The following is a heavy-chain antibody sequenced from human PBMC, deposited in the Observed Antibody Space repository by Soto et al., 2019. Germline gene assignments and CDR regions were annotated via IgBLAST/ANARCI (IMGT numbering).Heavy chain of an antibody. CDR2: INSDGTTI. CDR1: GLTFTSYW. V-gene: IGHV3-74*02. J-gene: IGHJ6*02. D-gene: IGHD3-22*01. Sequence: VQLVESGGGLVQPGGSLRLSCAASGLTFTSYWMHWVRQAPGKGLVWVSRINSDGTTINYADFVKGRFTISRDNAKNTLYLQMNSLRADDTAVYYCARGLKGYYGLDVWGQGTTVTVSS. CDR3: ARGLKGYYGLDV.